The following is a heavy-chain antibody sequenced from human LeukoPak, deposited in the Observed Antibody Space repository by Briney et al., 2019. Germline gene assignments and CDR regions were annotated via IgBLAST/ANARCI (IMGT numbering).Heavy chain of an antibody. CDR3: ARGLTIFGVVNDAFDI. V-gene: IGHV3-74*01. Sequence: GGSLRLSCAAPGFTFSSYWMHWVRHAPGKGLVWVSLINSDGSSTIYADSVKGRFTISRDNVKNTLYLQMNSRRAEDTAVYYCARGLTIFGVVNDAFDIWGQGTMVTVSS. D-gene: IGHD3-3*01. J-gene: IGHJ3*02. CDR1: GFTFSSYW. CDR2: INSDGSST.